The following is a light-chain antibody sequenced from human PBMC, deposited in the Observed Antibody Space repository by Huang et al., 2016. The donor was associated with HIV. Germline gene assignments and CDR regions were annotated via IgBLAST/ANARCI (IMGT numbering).Light chain of an antibody. Sequence: EIVLTQSPAILSVSPGERATLSCRASQNVRSSFAWYQQRPGQPHRLLISGASTRATVIPARLSGSGSRTEFTRTISSIQSEDFAVYYCQQYENWPPEYTFGQGTKLEL. CDR3: QQYENWPPEYT. CDR1: QNVRSS. V-gene: IGKV3-15*01. J-gene: IGKJ2*01. CDR2: GAS.